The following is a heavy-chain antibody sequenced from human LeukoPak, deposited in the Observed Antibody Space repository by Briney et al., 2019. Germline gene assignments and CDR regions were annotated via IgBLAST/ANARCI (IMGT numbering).Heavy chain of an antibody. CDR3: AKSPLRFLECSDY. CDR1: GFTFSSYA. J-gene: IGHJ4*02. Sequence: GGSLRLSCAASGFTFSSYAMHWVRQAPGKGLEWVAVISYDGSNKYYADSVKGRFTISRDNSKNTLYLQMNSLRAEDTAVYYCAKSPLRFLECSDYWGQGTLVTVSS. V-gene: IGHV3-30-3*02. CDR2: ISYDGSNK. D-gene: IGHD3-3*01.